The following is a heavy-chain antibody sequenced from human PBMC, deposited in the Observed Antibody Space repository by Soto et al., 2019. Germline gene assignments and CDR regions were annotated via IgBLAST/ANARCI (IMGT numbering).Heavy chain of an antibody. J-gene: IGHJ6*03. CDR3: ARDAKKYCISTSCYRYYYYYMDV. D-gene: IGHD2-2*01. Sequence: SETLSLTCTVSGGSISSGGYYWSWIRQHPGKGLEWIGYIYYSGSTYYNPSLKSRVTISVDTSKNQFSLKLSSVTAADTAVYYCARDAKKYCISTSCYRYYYYYMDVWGKGTTVTVSS. V-gene: IGHV4-31*03. CDR2: IYYSGST. CDR1: GGSISSGGYY.